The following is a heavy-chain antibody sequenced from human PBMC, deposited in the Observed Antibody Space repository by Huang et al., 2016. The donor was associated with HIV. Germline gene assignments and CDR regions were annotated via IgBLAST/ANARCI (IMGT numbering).Heavy chain of an antibody. V-gene: IGHV1-46*01. CDR3: ARDRDFYDSSGYWGFNYFDY. D-gene: IGHD3-22*01. J-gene: IGHJ4*02. Sequence: PGQGLEWMGIINPRDGSTSYEQKFQGRVTTHRDTSTNTVFMELSSLRSEDTAVYYCARDRDFYDSSGYWGFNYFDYWGQGTLVTVSS. CDR2: INPRDGST.